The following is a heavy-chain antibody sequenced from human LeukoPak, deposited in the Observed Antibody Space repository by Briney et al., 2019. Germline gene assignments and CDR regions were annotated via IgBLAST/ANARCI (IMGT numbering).Heavy chain of an antibody. D-gene: IGHD6-13*01. CDR3: ARGASSWYIFDY. CDR1: GFTVISNY. V-gene: IGHV3-53*01. CDR2: IYSGGST. J-gene: IGHJ4*02. Sequence: GGSLRLSCAASGFTVISNYMSWVRQAPGKGLEWVSVIYSGGSTYYADSVKGRFTISRDNSKNTLYLQMNSLRAEDTAVYYCARGASSWYIFDYWGQGTLVTVSS.